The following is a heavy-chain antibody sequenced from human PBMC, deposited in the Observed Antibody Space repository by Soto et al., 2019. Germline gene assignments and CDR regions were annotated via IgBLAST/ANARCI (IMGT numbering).Heavy chain of an antibody. Sequence: EVQVVESGGGLVKPGGSLRLSCATSGFSFSTYNMNWVRQAPGKGLEWVSSINGRSNYKYYTDSVKGRFAISRDNPMNALYLQMDSLRVEDTAVYYCVREDGLVGSNSAFDYWGQGTLGTVSS. V-gene: IGHV3-21*02. CDR2: INGRSNYK. CDR3: VREDGLVGSNSAFDY. D-gene: IGHD1-26*01. CDR1: GFSFSTYN. J-gene: IGHJ4*02.